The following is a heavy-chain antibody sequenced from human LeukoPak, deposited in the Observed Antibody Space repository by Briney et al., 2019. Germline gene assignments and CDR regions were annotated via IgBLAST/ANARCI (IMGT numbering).Heavy chain of an antibody. D-gene: IGHD2-15*01. CDR1: GFTFREYS. Sequence: GGSLRLPCAASGFTFREYSMRWVRQAPGKGLEWVAYIRSNGGDTYYTDSVKGRFTISRDNSKNTLYLEMNRLRAEDTGVYYCAKGGYNTWFVRWGKATLVIVSS. CDR2: IRSNGGDT. CDR3: AKGGYNTWFVR. V-gene: IGHV3-23*01. J-gene: IGHJ5*02.